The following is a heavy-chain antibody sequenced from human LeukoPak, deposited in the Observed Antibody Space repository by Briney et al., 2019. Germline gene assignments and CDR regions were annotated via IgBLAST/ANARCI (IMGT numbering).Heavy chain of an antibody. CDR2: IYYSGST. J-gene: IGHJ4*02. CDR3: ARDYYDILTGYYAIDY. D-gene: IGHD3-9*01. CDR1: GGSISSYY. Sequence: SETLSLTCTVSGGSISSYYWSWIRQPPGKGLEWIGYIYYSGSTNYNPSLKSRVTISVDTSKNQFSLKLSSVTAADAAVYYCARDYYDILTGYYAIDYWGQGTLVTVSS. V-gene: IGHV4-59*12.